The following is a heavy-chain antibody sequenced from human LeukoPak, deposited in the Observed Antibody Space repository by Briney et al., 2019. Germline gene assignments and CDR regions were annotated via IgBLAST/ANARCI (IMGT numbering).Heavy chain of an antibody. CDR2: RYYGENH. D-gene: IGHD6-25*01. CDR1: GGSLSIISSSTYY. J-gene: IGHJ4*02. CDR3: ARQLPTAAADTRGYFDY. Sequence: PSETLSLTCTVSGGSLSIISSSTYYCGWIRQARGKGLEWIGGRYYGENHPSNPYPKRQATLSVETPNNQSSLKLTSVTAADAAVYFCARQLPTAAADTRGYFDYWGQGNVVTVSS. V-gene: IGHV4-39*01.